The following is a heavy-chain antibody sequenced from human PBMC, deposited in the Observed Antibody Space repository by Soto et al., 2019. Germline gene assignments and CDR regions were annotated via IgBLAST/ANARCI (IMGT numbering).Heavy chain of an antibody. CDR1: GGSVSSGSYY. CDR2: IYYSGIT. D-gene: IGHD2-15*01. Sequence: QVQLQESGPGLVKPSETLSLTCTVSGGSVSSGSYYWNWIRQPPGKGLEWIGYIYYSGITNYNPSLKSQVTISLDTSKNHFSLKLISVTAADTAVYYCARGYCSGGSCYWFDYWGQGTLVTVSS. J-gene: IGHJ4*02. CDR3: ARGYCSGGSCYWFDY. V-gene: IGHV4-61*03.